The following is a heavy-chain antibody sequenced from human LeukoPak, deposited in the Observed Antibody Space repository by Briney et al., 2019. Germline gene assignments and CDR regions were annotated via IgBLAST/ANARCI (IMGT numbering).Heavy chain of an antibody. V-gene: IGHV3-53*05. CDR2: IYTGGST. CDR3: AKDSHSSGWYGVDY. D-gene: IGHD6-19*01. CDR1: GFTVSTTY. Sequence: GGSLRLSCAASGFTVSTTYMTWVRQAPGKGLEWVSVIYTGGSTYYADSVKGRFTISRDISKNTLYLQMNSLRAEDTAVYYCAKDSHSSGWYGVDYWGQGTLVTVSS. J-gene: IGHJ4*02.